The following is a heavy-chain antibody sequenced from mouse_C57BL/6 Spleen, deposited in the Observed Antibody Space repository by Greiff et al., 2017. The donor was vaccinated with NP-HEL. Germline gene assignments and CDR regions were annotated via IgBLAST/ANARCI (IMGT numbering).Heavy chain of an antibody. Sequence: QVQLQQSGAELARPGASVKMSCKASGYTFTSYTMHWVKQRPGQGLEWIGYINPSSGYTKYNQTFKDQATLTADKTSSTAYMEQSSLTYEDSRVYYCAKEGEIRNAMDYWGQGTSVTVSS. J-gene: IGHJ4*01. D-gene: IGHD2-13*01. CDR1: GYTFTSYT. CDR2: INPSSGYT. CDR3: AKEGEIRNAMDY. V-gene: IGHV1-4*01.